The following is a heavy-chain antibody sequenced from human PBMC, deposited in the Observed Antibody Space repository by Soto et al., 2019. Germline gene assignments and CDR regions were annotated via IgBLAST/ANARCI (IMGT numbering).Heavy chain of an antibody. V-gene: IGHV3-23*01. D-gene: IGHD2-8*01. Sequence: GGSLRLSCAASGFTFSSYAMSWVRQAPGKGLEWVSAISGSGGSTYYADSVKGRFTISRDNSKNTLYLQMNSLRAEDTAVYYCAKDHDIVLMVYAAGVLDYWAQGTLVTVSS. J-gene: IGHJ4*02. CDR3: AKDHDIVLMVYAAGVLDY. CDR1: GFTFSSYA. CDR2: ISGSGGST.